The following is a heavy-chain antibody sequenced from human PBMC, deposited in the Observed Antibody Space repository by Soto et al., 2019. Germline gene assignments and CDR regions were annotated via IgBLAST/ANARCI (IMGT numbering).Heavy chain of an antibody. CDR2: ISGSGASI. Sequence: GGSLRLSCAASGFTFSSYVMSWVRQAPGKGLEWVSTISGSGASIYDADSVKGRFTISRDNSKNTVYLQMNSLRAEDTAVYYCAKDGLGSCTGVTCYGSDYWGQGTLVTVSS. J-gene: IGHJ4*02. V-gene: IGHV3-23*01. D-gene: IGHD2-15*01. CDR1: GFTFSSYV. CDR3: AKDGLGSCTGVTCYGSDY.